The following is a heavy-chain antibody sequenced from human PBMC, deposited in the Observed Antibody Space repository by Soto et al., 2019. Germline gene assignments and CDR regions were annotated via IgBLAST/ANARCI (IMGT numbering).Heavy chain of an antibody. CDR1: GGSISSGDYY. CDR2: IYYSGST. D-gene: IGHD4-17*01. Sequence: LSLTCTVSGGSISSGDYYWSWIRQPPGKGLEWIGYIYYSGSTYYNPSLKSRVTISVDTSKNQFSLKLSSVTAADTAVYYCARVRHDYGDYPFDYWGQGTLVTVSS. V-gene: IGHV4-30-4*01. J-gene: IGHJ4*02. CDR3: ARVRHDYGDYPFDY.